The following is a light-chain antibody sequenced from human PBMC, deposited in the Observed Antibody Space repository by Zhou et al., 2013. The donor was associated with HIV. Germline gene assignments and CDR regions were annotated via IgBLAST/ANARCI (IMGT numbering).Light chain of an antibody. CDR2: GAS. Sequence: DIQMTQSPSTLSASVGDRVTITCRASQSIGNWLAWYHQKPGKAPKLLIYGASSLQSGVPSRFSGSGSGTGFTLTINSLQPDDFATYYCQQYNSYSWTFGQGTKVEIK. CDR3: QQYNSYSWT. V-gene: IGKV1-5*01. CDR1: QSIGNW. J-gene: IGKJ1*01.